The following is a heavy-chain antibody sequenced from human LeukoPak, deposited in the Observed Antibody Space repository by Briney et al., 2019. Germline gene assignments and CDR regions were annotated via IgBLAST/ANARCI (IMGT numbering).Heavy chain of an antibody. D-gene: IGHD3-10*01. CDR1: GHTFTTNG. CDR2: ISPYNGNT. CDR3: ARELSYYGSGNYYQGRGYYFDY. V-gene: IGHV1-18*01. Sequence: ASVKVSCKASGHTFTTNGISWVRQAPGQGLEWMGWISPYNGNTNYAEKVQGRITMTTDTYTRTVFMELGSLTSDDTAVYYCARELSYYGSGNYYQGRGYYFDYWGQGTLLTVSS. J-gene: IGHJ4*02.